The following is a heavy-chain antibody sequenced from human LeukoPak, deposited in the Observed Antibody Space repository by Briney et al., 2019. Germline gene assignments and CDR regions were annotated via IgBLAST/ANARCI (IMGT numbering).Heavy chain of an antibody. CDR1: GFTFSSYG. D-gene: IGHD6-19*01. CDR3: VRDKEAVAGIEGYYYGMDV. Sequence: PGGSLRLSCAASGFTFSSYGMHWVRQAPGKGLEWVAVIWYDGSNKYYADSVKGRFTISRDNSKNTLYLQMNSLRAEDTAVYYCVRDKEAVAGIEGYYYGMDVWGQGTTVTVSS. CDR2: IWYDGSNK. J-gene: IGHJ6*02. V-gene: IGHV3-33*01.